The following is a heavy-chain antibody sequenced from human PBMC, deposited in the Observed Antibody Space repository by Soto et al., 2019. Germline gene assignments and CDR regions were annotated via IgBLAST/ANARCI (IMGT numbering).Heavy chain of an antibody. D-gene: IGHD2-21*02. J-gene: IGHJ3*02. CDR3: AKNGGGDWEDAFDI. CDR1: GFTFSSYG. V-gene: IGHV3-30*18. Sequence: DQLVESGGGVVQPGRSLRLSCAASGFTFSSYGMHWVRQAPGKGLEWVAVISYDGSNKYYADSVKGRFTISRDNSKNTLYLQMNSLRAEDTAVYYCAKNGGGDWEDAFDIWGQGTMVTVSS. CDR2: ISYDGSNK.